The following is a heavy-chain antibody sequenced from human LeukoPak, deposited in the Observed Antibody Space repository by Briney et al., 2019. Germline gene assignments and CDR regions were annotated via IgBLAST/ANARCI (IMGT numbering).Heavy chain of an antibody. CDR3: ARDYIAPYSSGWYPDY. V-gene: IGHV1-18*04. Sequence: ASVKVSCKASGYSFTSYAISWLRQAPGQGLEWMGWISRYNGDTKYAQKVQGRVTMTTDTSTSTAYMDLRNLRSDDTAVYYCARDYIAPYSSGWYPDYWGQGTPVTVSS. J-gene: IGHJ4*02. CDR2: ISRYNGDT. D-gene: IGHD6-19*01. CDR1: GYSFTSYA.